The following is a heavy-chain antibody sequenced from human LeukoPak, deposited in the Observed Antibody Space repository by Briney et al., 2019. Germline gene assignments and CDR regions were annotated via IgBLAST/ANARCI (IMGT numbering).Heavy chain of an antibody. D-gene: IGHD3-22*01. V-gene: IGHV4-39*01. J-gene: IGHJ4*02. Sequence: PSETLSLTCTVSGGSISSSTYYWGWVRQPPGKGLEWIGSIYYSGSTYYNPSLQSRVTISVDTSRNQFSLKLSSVTAADTAVYYCARHYFESSGFYKPPGYWGQGTLVTVSS. CDR3: ARHYFESSGFYKPPGY. CDR2: IYYSGST. CDR1: GGSISSSTYY.